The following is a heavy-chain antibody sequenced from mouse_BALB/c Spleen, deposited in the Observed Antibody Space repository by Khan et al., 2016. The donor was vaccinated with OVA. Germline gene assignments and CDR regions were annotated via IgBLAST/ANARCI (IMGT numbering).Heavy chain of an antibody. V-gene: IGHV5-6-3*01. Sequence: EVELVESGGGLVQPGGSLKLSCAASGFTFSSYGMSWVRQTPDKRLELVATINSNGGSTYYPDSVKGRFTISRDNAKNTLYLQMSSLKSEDTAMYYCARMARTINWGQGTTRTVSS. CDR3: ARMARTIN. J-gene: IGHJ2*01. CDR1: GFTFSSYG. CDR2: INSNGGST.